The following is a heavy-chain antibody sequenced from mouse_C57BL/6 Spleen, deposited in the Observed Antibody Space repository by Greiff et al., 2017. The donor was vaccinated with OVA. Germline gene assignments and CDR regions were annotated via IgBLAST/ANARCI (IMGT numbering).Heavy chain of an antibody. D-gene: IGHD1-1*01. CDR3: ARGDPLTTVVARGAMDY. V-gene: IGHV1-52*01. CDR2: IDPSDSET. J-gene: IGHJ4*01. CDR1: GYTFTSYW. Sequence: QVQLQQPGAELVRPGSSVKLSCKASGYTFTSYWMHWVKQRPIQGLEWIGNIDPSDSETHYNQKFKDKATLTVDKSSSTAYMQLSSLTSEDSAVYYCARGDPLTTVVARGAMDYWGQGTSVTVSS.